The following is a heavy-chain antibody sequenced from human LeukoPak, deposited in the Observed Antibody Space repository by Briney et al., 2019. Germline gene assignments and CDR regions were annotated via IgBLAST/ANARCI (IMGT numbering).Heavy chain of an antibody. D-gene: IGHD4-17*01. CDR1: GFTFSSYG. CDR3: AKENAHGDYVYFDY. V-gene: IGHV3-30*02. CDR2: IRYDGSNK. Sequence: PGGSLRLSCAASGFTFSSYGMHWVRQAPGKGLEWVAFIRYDGSNKYYADSVKGRFTISRDNSKNTLYLQMNSLRAEDTAVYYCAKENAHGDYVYFDYWGQGTLVTVSP. J-gene: IGHJ4*02.